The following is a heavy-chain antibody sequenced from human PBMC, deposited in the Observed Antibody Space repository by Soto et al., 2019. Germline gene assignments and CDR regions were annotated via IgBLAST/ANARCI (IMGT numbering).Heavy chain of an antibody. J-gene: IGHJ6*02. CDR1: GYTFTSYG. CDR2: ISAYNGNT. D-gene: IGHD6-6*01. V-gene: IGHV1-18*01. CDR3: ARDAASSSSPLYYYYGMDV. Sequence: ASVKVSCKASGYTFTSYGISWVRQAPGQGLEWMGWISAYNGNTNYAQKLQGRVTMTTDTSTSTAYMELRSLRSDDTAVYYCARDAASSSSPLYYYYGMDVWGQGTTVTVSS.